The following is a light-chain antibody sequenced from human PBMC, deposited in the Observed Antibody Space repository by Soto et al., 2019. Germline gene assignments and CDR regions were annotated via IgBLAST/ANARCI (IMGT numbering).Light chain of an antibody. Sequence: EIVLTQSPGTLSLSPGERATLSCRASQSVSNNFLAWYQQKPGQTPRCLIYDASSRATGLPDRFVGSGSGTDFTLTISILEPEDFAVYYCHQYGSLPYTFGQGTKLEIK. CDR3: HQYGSLPYT. V-gene: IGKV3-20*01. J-gene: IGKJ2*01. CDR2: DAS. CDR1: QSVSNNF.